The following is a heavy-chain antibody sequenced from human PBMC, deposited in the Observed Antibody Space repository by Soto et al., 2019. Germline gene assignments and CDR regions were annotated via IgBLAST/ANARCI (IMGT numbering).Heavy chain of an antibody. CDR2: IRSKAYGGTT. Sequence: GGSLRLSCTASGFTFGDYAMSWFRQAPGKGLEWVGFIRSKAYGGTTEYAASVKGRFTISRDDSKSIAYLQMNSLKTEDTAVYYCTRDRVFSSSWYTPWGEHNNYYYYGMDVWGQGTTVTVSS. V-gene: IGHV3-49*03. CDR1: GFTFGDYA. J-gene: IGHJ6*02. CDR3: TRDRVFSSSWYTPWGEHNNYYYYGMDV. D-gene: IGHD6-13*01.